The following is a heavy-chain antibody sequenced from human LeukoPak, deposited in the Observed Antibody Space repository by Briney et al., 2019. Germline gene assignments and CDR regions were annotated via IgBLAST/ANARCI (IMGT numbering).Heavy chain of an antibody. CDR1: GYTFTSYG. V-gene: IGHV1-18*04. J-gene: IGHJ6*02. CDR3: ARAFPRYPSSTCCYAYYYGMDV. CDR2: ISAYNGNT. D-gene: IGHD2-2*01. Sequence: SVQDTCKASGYTFTSYGISWVRQAPGQELEWMGWISAYNGNTNYAQKLQGRVTITQDTSTSTAYMELRSLKSDDTAVYYCARAFPRYPSSTCCYAYYYGMDVWGQGTPVTVSS.